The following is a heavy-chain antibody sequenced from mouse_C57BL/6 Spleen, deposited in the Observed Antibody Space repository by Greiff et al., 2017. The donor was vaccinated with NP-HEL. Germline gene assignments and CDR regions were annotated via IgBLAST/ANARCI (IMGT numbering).Heavy chain of an antibody. CDR1: GFNIKDDY. J-gene: IGHJ3*01. Sequence: EVQLQQSGAELVRPGASVKLSCTASGFNIKDDYMHWVKQRPEQGLEWIGWIDPENGDTEYASKFQGKATITADTSSNTAYLQLSSLTSEDTAVYYCTLAQATGFAYWGQGTLVTVSA. CDR3: TLAQATGFAY. V-gene: IGHV14-4*01. CDR2: IDPENGDT. D-gene: IGHD3-2*02.